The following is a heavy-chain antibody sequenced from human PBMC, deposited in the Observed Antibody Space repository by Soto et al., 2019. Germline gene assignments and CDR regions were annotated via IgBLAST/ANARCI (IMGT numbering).Heavy chain of an antibody. CDR3: ARGPDSGRYYAFDI. CDR2: IYFSGGT. J-gene: IGHJ3*02. D-gene: IGHD1-26*01. CDR1: GGSISSYY. Sequence: VQLQESGPGLVKPSETLSLTCIVSGGSISSYYWSWIRQPPGKGLEFIGYIYFSGGTDYNPSLKSRVTIAVDMSKNQFSLKLGSVTTADTASYYCARGPDSGRYYAFDIWGQGTMVAVSS. V-gene: IGHV4-59*01.